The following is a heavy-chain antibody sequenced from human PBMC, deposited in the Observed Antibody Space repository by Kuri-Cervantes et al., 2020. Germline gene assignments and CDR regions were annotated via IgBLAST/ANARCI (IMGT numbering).Heavy chain of an antibody. D-gene: IGHD3-10*01. CDR1: GYTFTGYY. Sequence: ASVKVSCKASGYTFTGYYMHWVRQAPGQGLEWMGWINPNSGGTNYAQKFQGRVTMTRDTSISTAYTELSRLRSEDTAVYYCVRVRSYLRRSPRENWFDPWGQGTLVTVSS. CDR2: INPNSGGT. V-gene: IGHV1-2*02. CDR3: VRVRSYLRRSPRENWFDP. J-gene: IGHJ5*02.